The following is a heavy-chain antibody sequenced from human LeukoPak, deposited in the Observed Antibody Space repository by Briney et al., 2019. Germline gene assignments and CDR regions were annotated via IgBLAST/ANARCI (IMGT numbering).Heavy chain of an antibody. CDR2: ISSSSSYI. CDR3: ARDRDSGSSYSPLTLGY. CDR1: GFTFSSYS. D-gene: IGHD3-10*01. V-gene: IGHV3-21*01. Sequence: GGSLRLSCAASGFTFSSYSMNWVRQAPGKGLEWVSSISSSSSYIYYADSVKGRFTISRDNAKNSLYLQMNSLRAEDTAVYYCARDRDSGSSYSPLTLGYWGQGTLVTVSS. J-gene: IGHJ4*02.